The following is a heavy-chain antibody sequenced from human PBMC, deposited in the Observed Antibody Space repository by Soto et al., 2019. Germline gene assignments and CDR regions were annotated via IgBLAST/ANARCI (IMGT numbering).Heavy chain of an antibody. CDR2: IYYSGST. Sequence: QVQLQESGPGLVKPSETLSLTCTVSGGSISSYYWSWIRQPPGKGLEWIGYIYYSGSTNYNPSLKSRVTISVDTSKNQFSLKLSSVTAADTAVYYCARSTTKYGMDVWGQGTTVTVSS. CDR3: ARSTTKYGMDV. V-gene: IGHV4-59*08. CDR1: GGSISSYY. J-gene: IGHJ6*02. D-gene: IGHD1-1*01.